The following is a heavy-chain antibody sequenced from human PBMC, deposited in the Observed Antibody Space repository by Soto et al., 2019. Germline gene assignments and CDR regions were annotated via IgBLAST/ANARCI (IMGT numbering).Heavy chain of an antibody. J-gene: IGHJ4*02. CDR3: ARDSAGFSLFDY. D-gene: IGHD3-9*01. CDR1: GYTFTSYG. V-gene: IGHV1-18*04. CDR2: ISAYNGNT. Sequence: ASVKVSCKASGYTFTSYGISWVRQAPGQGREWMGWISAYNGNTNYAQKLQGRVTMTTDTSTSTAYMELRSLRSDDTAVYYCARDSAGFSLFDYWGQGXLVTVPS.